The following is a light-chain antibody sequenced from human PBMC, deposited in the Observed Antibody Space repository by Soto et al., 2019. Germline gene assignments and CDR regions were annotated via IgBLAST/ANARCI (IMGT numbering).Light chain of an antibody. CDR2: KAS. J-gene: IGKJ1*01. CDR3: QQYNSYPWT. V-gene: IGKV1-5*03. Sequence: DIPMTQSPSTLSASVGDRVTITCRASQSISNWLAWYRQKPGKAPKLLIYKASSLESGVPSRFSGSGSGTEFTLTISSLQPDDFATYYCQQYNSYPWTFGQGTKVEIK. CDR1: QSISNW.